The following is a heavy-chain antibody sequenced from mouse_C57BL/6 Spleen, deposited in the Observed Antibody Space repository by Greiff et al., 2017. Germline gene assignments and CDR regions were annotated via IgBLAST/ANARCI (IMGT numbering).Heavy chain of an antibody. Sequence: EVQLVESGGGLVKPGASLKLSCAASGFTFSSYTMSWVRQTPEQRLEWVATISRGGGNTYYPASVKGRFTISRDNATNTLYLQLSSLRSEDTALYYCARHDVGRGYYFDYWGQGTTLTVSS. D-gene: IGHD4-1*01. J-gene: IGHJ2*01. CDR3: ARHDVGRGYYFDY. CDR2: ISRGGGNT. CDR1: GFTFSSYT. V-gene: IGHV5-9*01.